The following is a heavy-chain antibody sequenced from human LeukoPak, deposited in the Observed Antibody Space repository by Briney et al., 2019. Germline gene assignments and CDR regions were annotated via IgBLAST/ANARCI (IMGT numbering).Heavy chain of an antibody. J-gene: IGHJ4*02. V-gene: IGHV3-7*01. D-gene: IGHD1-14*01. CDR3: ARDPESQKGRDGLDY. CDR2: IKTDGSAK. CDR1: GFSFSDYW. Sequence: GGSLRLSCVASGFSFSDYWMSWVRQAPGKGLEWVASIKTDGSAKYCVDSLKGRFTIARDNAKNSLYLQMNNLRAEDTAVYYCARDPESQKGRDGLDYWGQGSLVTVAS.